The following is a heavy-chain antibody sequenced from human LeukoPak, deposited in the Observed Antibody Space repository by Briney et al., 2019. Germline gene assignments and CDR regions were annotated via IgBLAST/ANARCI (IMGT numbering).Heavy chain of an antibody. V-gene: IGHV3-7*02. Sequence: GGSLRLSCAASGFTFSSYWMNWVRQAPGKGLEWVAQIKYDGSETYYVDSVKGRFTISRDNAKNTLYLQMNSLRAEDTAVYYCARIRAASVAFDIWGQGTMVTVSS. J-gene: IGHJ3*02. CDR2: IKYDGSET. CDR1: GFTFSSYW. CDR3: ARIRAASVAFDI.